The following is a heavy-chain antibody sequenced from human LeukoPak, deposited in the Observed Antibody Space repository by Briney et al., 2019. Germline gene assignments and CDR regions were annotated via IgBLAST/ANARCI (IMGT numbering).Heavy chain of an antibody. Sequence: GASVKVSCKASGYTFTGYYMHWVRQATGQGLEWMGWMNPNSGNTGYAQKFQGRVTTTRNTSISTAYMELSSLRSEDTAVYYCARAFVVVVAATGWWFDPWGQGTLVTVSS. V-gene: IGHV1-8*02. CDR1: GYTFTGYY. CDR2: MNPNSGNT. D-gene: IGHD2-15*01. CDR3: ARAFVVVVAATGWWFDP. J-gene: IGHJ5*02.